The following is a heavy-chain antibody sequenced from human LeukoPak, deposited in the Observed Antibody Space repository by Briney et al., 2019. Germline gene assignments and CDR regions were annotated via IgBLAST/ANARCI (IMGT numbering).Heavy chain of an antibody. V-gene: IGHV3-66*01. CDR2: IYSGGST. J-gene: IGHJ4*02. Sequence: PGGSLRLSCADSGFTVSSNYMRWVRQAPGKGLEWVSVIYSGGSTHYADSVKGRFTISRDNAKNTLYLQMNSLRAEDTAVYYCAKDFESVVPYYGSGTDYWGQGTLVTVSS. CDR3: AKDFESVVPYYGSGTDY. D-gene: IGHD3-10*01. CDR1: GFTVSSNY.